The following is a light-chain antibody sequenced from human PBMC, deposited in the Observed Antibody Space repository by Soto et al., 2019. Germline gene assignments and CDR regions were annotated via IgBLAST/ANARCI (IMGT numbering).Light chain of an antibody. Sequence: EIVLTQSPGTLSLSPGERATLSCRASQSVSSNYLAWYQQRPGQAPRLLIYGASSRATGIPDRFSGSGSGTDFTLTISILEPEDFAVYYCQQCGSSPRYTFGQGTKLELK. CDR1: QSVSSNY. V-gene: IGKV3-20*01. CDR3: QQCGSSPRYT. J-gene: IGKJ2*01. CDR2: GAS.